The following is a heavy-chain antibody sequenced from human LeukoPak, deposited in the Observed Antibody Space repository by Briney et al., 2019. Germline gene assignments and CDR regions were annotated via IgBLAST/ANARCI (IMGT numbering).Heavy chain of an antibody. D-gene: IGHD2-15*01. Sequence: PGRSLRLSCAASGFTFDDYAMHWVRQAPGKGLEWVSGISWNGGTIGYADSVKGRFTISRDNAKNSLYLQMNSLRAEDTALYYCAKSDGTLPFDYWGQGTLVTVSS. CDR2: ISWNGGTI. CDR3: AKSDGTLPFDY. V-gene: IGHV3-9*01. J-gene: IGHJ4*02. CDR1: GFTFDDYA.